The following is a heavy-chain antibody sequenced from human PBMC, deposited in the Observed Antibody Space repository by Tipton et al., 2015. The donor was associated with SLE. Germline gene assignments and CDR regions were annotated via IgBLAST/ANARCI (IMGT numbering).Heavy chain of an antibody. J-gene: IGHJ4*02. Sequence: TLSLTCTVSGGSISSSSYYWGWIRQPPGKGLEWIGEINHSGSTNYNPSLKSRVTISVDTSKNQFSLKLSSVTAADTAVYYCARAPLIAVAGLNYFDYWGQGTLVTVSS. V-gene: IGHV4-39*07. D-gene: IGHD6-19*01. CDR1: GGSISSSSYY. CDR2: INHSGST. CDR3: ARAPLIAVAGLNYFDY.